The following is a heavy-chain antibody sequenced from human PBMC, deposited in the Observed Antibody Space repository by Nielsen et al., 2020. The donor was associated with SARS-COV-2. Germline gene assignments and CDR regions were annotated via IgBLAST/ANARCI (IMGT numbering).Heavy chain of an antibody. J-gene: IGHJ6*03. CDR2: IYHSGST. D-gene: IGHD2-8*01. CDR1: SGSIGSYY. V-gene: IGHV4-59*01. Sequence: SETLSLTCTVSSGSIGSYYWNWIRQPPGKGLEWIGFIYHSGSTNYNPSLRSRVTISVDRSKNQFSLKLSSVTAADTAVYFCAREGDCCNGICYLRGIDVWGKGTTVTVS. CDR3: AREGDCCNGICYLRGIDV.